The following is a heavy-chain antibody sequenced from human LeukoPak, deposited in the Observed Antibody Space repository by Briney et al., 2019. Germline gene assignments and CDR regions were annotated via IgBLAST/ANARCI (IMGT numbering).Heavy chain of an antibody. D-gene: IGHD6-19*01. CDR3: ARGGKQWLPHYNWFDP. CDR1: GGSISSSSYY. Sequence: SETLSLTCTVSGGSISSSSYYWGWIRQPPGKGLEWIGEINHSGSTNYNPSLKSRVTISVDTSKNQFSLKLSSVTAADTAVYYCARGGKQWLPHYNWFDPWGQGTLVTVSS. V-gene: IGHV4-39*07. CDR2: INHSGST. J-gene: IGHJ5*02.